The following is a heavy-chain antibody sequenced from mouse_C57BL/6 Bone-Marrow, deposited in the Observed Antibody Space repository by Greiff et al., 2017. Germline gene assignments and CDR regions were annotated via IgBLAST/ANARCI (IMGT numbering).Heavy chain of an antibody. CDR1: GYTFTSYG. Sequence: VQLVESGAELARPGASVKLSCKASGYTFTSYGISWVKQRTGQGLEWIGEIYPRSGNTYYNEKFKGKATLTADKSSSTAYMGLRSLTSEDSAVYFCSRSRDGSNYFDYWGQGTTLTVSS. CDR2: IYPRSGNT. CDR3: SRSRDGSNYFDY. J-gene: IGHJ2*01. D-gene: IGHD3-3*01. V-gene: IGHV1-81*01.